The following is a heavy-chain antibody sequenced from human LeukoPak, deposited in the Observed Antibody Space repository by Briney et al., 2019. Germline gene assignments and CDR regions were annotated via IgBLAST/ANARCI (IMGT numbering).Heavy chain of an antibody. CDR2: ISDIGSI. CDR3: AGHHPRNTVDF. D-gene: IGHD2/OR15-2a*01. CDR1: GGSISSYY. V-gene: IGHV4-59*08. Sequence: SETLSLTCTVSGGSISSYYWSWIRQPPGKGLEWIAYISDIGSINYNPSPKSRVTISLDTSKNQFSLKLSSVTAADTAVYYCAGHHPRNTVDFWGQGTLVTVSS. J-gene: IGHJ4*02.